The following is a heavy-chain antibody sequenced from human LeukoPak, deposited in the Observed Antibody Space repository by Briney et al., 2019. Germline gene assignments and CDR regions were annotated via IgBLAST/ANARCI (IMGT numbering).Heavy chain of an antibody. J-gene: IGHJ6*03. V-gene: IGHV4-59*01. CDR3: ARLYQQSKWKYYYYYMDV. D-gene: IGHD1-1*01. Sequence: SETLSLTCSVSGASFSTNYWSWLRQPPGRGLEWIGYVFDSGSTNYNPTLKSRVTISVDTSTKQFSLRLSSVTAADTAVYYCARLYQQSKWKYYYYYMDVWGKGTAVTVSS. CDR1: GASFSTNY. CDR2: VFDSGST.